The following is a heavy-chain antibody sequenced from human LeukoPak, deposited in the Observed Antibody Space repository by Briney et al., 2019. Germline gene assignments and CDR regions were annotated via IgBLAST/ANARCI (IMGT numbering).Heavy chain of an antibody. Sequence: GTSLRLSCAASGFTFRSYAMHWDRQAPGKGLEWVAVISYGGTNKYYADSVKGRFTISRDNSKNTLYLHMNSLRPEDTAVYYCARAPSIAVAGTHFDYWGQGTLVTVSS. CDR1: GFTFRSYA. J-gene: IGHJ4*02. D-gene: IGHD6-19*01. CDR2: ISYGGTNK. CDR3: ARAPSIAVAGTHFDY. V-gene: IGHV3-30-3*01.